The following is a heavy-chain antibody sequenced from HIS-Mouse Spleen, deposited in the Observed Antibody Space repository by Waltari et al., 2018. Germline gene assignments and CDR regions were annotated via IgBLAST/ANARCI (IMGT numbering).Heavy chain of an antibody. Sequence: QVQLVQSGAEVKKPGASVKVSGKASGNTVTGYYLHWVRQAPGQGLEWRGWINPNSGGTNYAQKFQGRVTMTRDTSISTAYMELSRLRSDDTAVYYCARDHRQQDAFDIWGQGTMVTVSS. CDR2: INPNSGGT. CDR3: ARDHRQQDAFDI. CDR1: GNTVTGYY. D-gene: IGHD6-13*01. J-gene: IGHJ3*02. V-gene: IGHV1-2*02.